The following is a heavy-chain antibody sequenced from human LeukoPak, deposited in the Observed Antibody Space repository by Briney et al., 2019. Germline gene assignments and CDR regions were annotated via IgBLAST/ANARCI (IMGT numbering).Heavy chain of an antibody. D-gene: IGHD3-16*01. CDR3: ASNGRGMTTFRSGGVNAFDI. Sequence: ASVKVSCKASGGTFSSYAISWVRQAPGQGLEWMGRIIPIFGTANYAQKFQGRVTITTDESTSTAYMELSSLRSEGTAVYYCASNGRGMTTFRSGGVNAFDIWGQGTMVIVSS. CDR1: GGTFSSYA. V-gene: IGHV1-69*05. J-gene: IGHJ3*02. CDR2: IIPIFGTA.